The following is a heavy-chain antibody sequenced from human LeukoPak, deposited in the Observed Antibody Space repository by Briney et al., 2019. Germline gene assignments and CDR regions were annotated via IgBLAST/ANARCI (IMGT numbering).Heavy chain of an antibody. CDR3: ARDSRYFDFWSGYVDY. J-gene: IGHJ4*02. D-gene: IGHD3-3*01. CDR2: IYAGGNT. CDR1: GGSISFYY. V-gene: IGHV4-4*07. Sequence: SETLSLTCTVSGGSISFYYWTWIRQSAGKGLEWIGRIYAGGNTNYSPSLKSRATLSIDTSKNHFSLKLTSVTAADTAVYYCARDSRYFDFWSGYVDYWGQGILVTVSS.